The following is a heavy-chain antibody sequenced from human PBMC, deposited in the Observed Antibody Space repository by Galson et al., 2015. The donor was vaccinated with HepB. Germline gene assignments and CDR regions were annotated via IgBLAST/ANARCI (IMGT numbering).Heavy chain of an antibody. CDR2: FSGYDAST. CDR3: ARDSRLELRLNNYFSYGMDV. Sequence: SVKVSCKASGYSFSNNGLSWIRQAPGPGLEWMGWFSGYDASTNYAPKFQGRVTMTADATTGTAYLELRNLRSDDTADYYCARDSRLELRLNNYFSYGMDVWGQGSAVTVSS. CDR1: GYSFSNNG. V-gene: IGHV1-18*01. J-gene: IGHJ6*02. D-gene: IGHD2-21*01.